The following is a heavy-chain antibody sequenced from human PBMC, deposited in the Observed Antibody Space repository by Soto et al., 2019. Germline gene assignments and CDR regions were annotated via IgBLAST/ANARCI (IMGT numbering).Heavy chain of an antibody. J-gene: IGHJ4*02. CDR1: DYSISSGYY. V-gene: IGHV4-38-2*01. CDR2: IYHSGST. CDR3: TRRGPSGTPVDY. D-gene: IGHD1-26*01. Sequence: SETLSLTCGVSDYSISSGYYWGWIRQPPGKGLEWIGNIYHSGSTHYNPALKSRVTISVDMSKNQFSLKLKSVTAADTAVYYCTRRGPSGTPVDYWGQGILVTVSS.